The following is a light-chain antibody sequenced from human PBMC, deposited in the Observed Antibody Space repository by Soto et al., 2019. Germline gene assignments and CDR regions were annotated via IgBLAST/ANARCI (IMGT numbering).Light chain of an antibody. CDR2: DTS. CDR1: QSISGW. CDR3: QHYNSYPWT. J-gene: IGKJ1*01. Sequence: DIQMTQSPSTLSASVGDRVTITFRASQSISGWLAWYQQKPGKAPKLLIYDTSTLESGVPSRFSGSGSGTEFTLTISSLQPDDFATYYCQHYNSYPWTFGQGTKVDIK. V-gene: IGKV1-5*01.